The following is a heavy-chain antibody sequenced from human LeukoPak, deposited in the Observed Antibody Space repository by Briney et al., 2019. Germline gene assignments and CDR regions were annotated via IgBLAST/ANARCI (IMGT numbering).Heavy chain of an antibody. CDR2: VKQDGSEK. CDR1: GFTFSNYA. D-gene: IGHD3-22*01. J-gene: IGHJ4*02. CDR3: ATEDYYDSSGYYFDY. V-gene: IGHV3-7*01. Sequence: GGSLRLSCAASGFTFSNYAMNWVRQAAGKGRGWVANVKQDGSEKYYVDFVKGRFTISRDNDKNSLYLQMNSLRAEDTAVYYCATEDYYDSSGYYFDYWGQGTLVTVSS.